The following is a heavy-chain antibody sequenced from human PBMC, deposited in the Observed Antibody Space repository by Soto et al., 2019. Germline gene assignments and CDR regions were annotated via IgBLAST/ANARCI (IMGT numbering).Heavy chain of an antibody. Sequence: GGALRLSCSASGVTLSSYAMHWVRQAPGKGLEWVAVISYDGSNKYYADSVKGRFTISRDNSKNTLYLQMNSLRAEDTAVYYCARDSGSIDSSGWFGYYYYGMDVWGQGTTVTVSS. CDR1: GVTLSSYA. CDR3: ARDSGSIDSSGWFGYYYYGMDV. V-gene: IGHV3-30-3*01. CDR2: ISYDGSNK. D-gene: IGHD6-19*01. J-gene: IGHJ6*02.